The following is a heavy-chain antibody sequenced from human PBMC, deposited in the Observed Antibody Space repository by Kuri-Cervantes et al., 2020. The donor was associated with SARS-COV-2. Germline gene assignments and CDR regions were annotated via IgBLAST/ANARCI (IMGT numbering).Heavy chain of an antibody. D-gene: IGHD4-17*01. Sequence: GSLRLSCTVSGGSISSYYWSWIRQPPGKGLEWIGYIYYSGSTNYNPSLKSRVTISVDTSKNQFSLKLSSVTAADTAVYYCASSYGDYLFFDYWGQGTLVTVSS. V-gene: IGHV4-59*12. J-gene: IGHJ4*02. CDR3: ASSYGDYLFFDY. CDR1: GGSISSYY. CDR2: IYYSGST.